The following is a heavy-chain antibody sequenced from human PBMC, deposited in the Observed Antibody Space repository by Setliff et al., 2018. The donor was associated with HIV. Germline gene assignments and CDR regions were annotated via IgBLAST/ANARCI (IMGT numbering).Heavy chain of an antibody. CDR1: GVIFNNLW. V-gene: IGHV3-74*01. CDR3: ARALWFGELSPLDY. D-gene: IGHD3-10*01. CDR2: INSDGSST. Sequence: GGSLRLSCAASGVIFNNLWMHWVRQAPGKGLVWVSRINSDGSSTSYADSVKGRFTISRDNAKNTLYLQMNSLRAEDTAVYYCARALWFGELSPLDYWGQGTLVTVSS. J-gene: IGHJ4*02.